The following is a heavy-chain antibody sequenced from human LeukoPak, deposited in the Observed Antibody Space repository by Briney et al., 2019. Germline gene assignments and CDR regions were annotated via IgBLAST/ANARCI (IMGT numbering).Heavy chain of an antibody. CDR1: GFSYSSHG. CDR2: IWYDGSDK. D-gene: IGHD3-10*01. V-gene: IGHV3-33*01. Sequence: PGRSLRLSCAASGFSYSSHGMHWVRQAPGKGLEWVAVIWYDGSDKYYADSVKGRFTISRDSSKNTLYLQMNSLRAEDTAVYYCAREKGVLEFIYWGQGTLVTVSS. CDR3: AREKGVLEFIY. J-gene: IGHJ4*02.